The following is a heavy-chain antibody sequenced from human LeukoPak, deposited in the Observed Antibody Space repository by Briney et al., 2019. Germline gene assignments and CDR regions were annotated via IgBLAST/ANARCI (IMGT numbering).Heavy chain of an antibody. D-gene: IGHD2-15*01. Sequence: GGSLRLSCAASGFTFSSNAMSWVRQAPGKGLEWVSYISGSGGSTYYADSVKGRFTISRDNSRNTLYLQMSSLRAEETAVYYCAKSVIGALRTGYCSGVSCYGSLGYWGQGTLVTVSS. CDR1: GFTFSSNA. V-gene: IGHV3-23*01. CDR3: AKSVIGALRTGYCSGVSCYGSLGY. CDR2: ISGSGGST. J-gene: IGHJ4*02.